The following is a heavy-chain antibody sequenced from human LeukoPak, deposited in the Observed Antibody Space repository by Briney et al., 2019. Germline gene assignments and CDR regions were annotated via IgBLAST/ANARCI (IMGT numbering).Heavy chain of an antibody. V-gene: IGHV4-39*07. CDR2: IYYSGST. CDR1: GGSISSSSYF. D-gene: IGHD5-18*01. J-gene: IGHJ4*02. Sequence: PSETLSLTCTVSGGSISSSSYFWGWIRQPPGKGLEWIGSIYYSGSTYYNPSLKSRVTISVDTSKNQFSLKLSSVTAADTAVYYCARDQDTAMEEWGQGTLVTVSS. CDR3: ARDQDTAMEE.